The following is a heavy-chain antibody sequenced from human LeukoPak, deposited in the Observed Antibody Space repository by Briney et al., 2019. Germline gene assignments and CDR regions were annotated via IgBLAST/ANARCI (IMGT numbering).Heavy chain of an antibody. J-gene: IGHJ6*03. CDR1: GGSISNYY. CDR2: IYYSGST. V-gene: IGHV4-59*01. Sequence: SETLSLTCTVSGGSISNYYWSWIRQPPGKGLEWIGNIYYSGSTNYNPSLKSRVTMSVDTSKIQFSLKLGSVTAADTAVYYCAKVASETYSYYYMDVWGKGTTVTISS. CDR3: AKVASETYSYYYMDV. D-gene: IGHD2-15*01.